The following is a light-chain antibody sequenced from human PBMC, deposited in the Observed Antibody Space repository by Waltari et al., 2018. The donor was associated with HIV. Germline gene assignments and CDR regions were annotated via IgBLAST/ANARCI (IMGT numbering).Light chain of an antibody. Sequence: DIQLTQSPLSLSASVGDTVIMTCRTSQRINTYINWYQQRPGEAPKLLISGASNFQGGVSSRFRGSGFGAEFTLTISSLQPEDLATYYCQQSYTFPLLTFGPGTKLEIK. CDR1: QRINTY. CDR2: GAS. CDR3: QQSYTFPLLT. V-gene: IGKV1-39*01. J-gene: IGKJ2*01.